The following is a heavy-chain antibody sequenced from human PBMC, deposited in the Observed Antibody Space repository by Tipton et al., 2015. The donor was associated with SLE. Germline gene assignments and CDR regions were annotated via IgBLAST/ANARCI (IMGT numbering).Heavy chain of an antibody. CDR3: ARAPPDLKRCWFDP. CDR1: GGSFSGYY. J-gene: IGHJ5*02. Sequence: TLSLTCAVYGGSFSGYYWSWIRQPPGKGLEWIGEINHSGSTNYNPSLKSRVTISVDTSKNQFSLKLSSVTAADTAVYYCARAPPDLKRCWFDPWGQGTLVTVSS. CDR2: INHSGST. V-gene: IGHV4-34*01.